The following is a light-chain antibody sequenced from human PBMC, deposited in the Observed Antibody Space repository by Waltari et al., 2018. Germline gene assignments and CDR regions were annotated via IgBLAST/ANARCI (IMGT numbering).Light chain of an antibody. J-gene: IGLJ2*01. CDR2: DVN. Sequence: QSVLTQPASVSGSPGQSITISCTGTSSDLGTYYFPWYQQHPGRAPQLIIFDVNVRPSWVSNRFSGSKSGNTAFLTISGLQTEDEGHFYCCSYTTTGPVVFGGGTKLTVL. V-gene: IGLV2-14*03. CDR3: CSYTTTGPVV. CDR1: SSDLGTYY.